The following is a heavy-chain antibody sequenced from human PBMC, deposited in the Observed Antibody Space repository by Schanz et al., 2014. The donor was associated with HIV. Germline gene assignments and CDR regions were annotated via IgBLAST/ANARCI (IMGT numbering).Heavy chain of an antibody. CDR2: ISYDGSNK. J-gene: IGHJ4*02. Sequence: QVQLVESGGGVVQPGRSLRLSCAASGFTFSSYGMHWVRQAPGKGLEWVAVISYDGSNKYYADSVKGRFTISRDSSKNTLYLQMNGLRAEDTAVYFCARNEYNLLPFDHWGQGTLVIVSS. CDR1: GFTFSSYG. CDR3: ARNEYNLLPFDH. D-gene: IGHD1-20*01. V-gene: IGHV3-30*03.